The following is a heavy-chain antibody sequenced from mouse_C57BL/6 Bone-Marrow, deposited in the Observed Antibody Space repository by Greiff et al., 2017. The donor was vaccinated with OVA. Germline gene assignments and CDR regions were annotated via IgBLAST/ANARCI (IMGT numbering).Heavy chain of an antibody. CDR2: IYPRDGST. CDR3: ARNSKTIQRAMDY. J-gene: IGHJ4*01. V-gene: IGHV1-78*01. CDR1: GYTFTDHT. Sequence: VKLVESDAELVKPGASVKISCKVSGYTFTDHTIHWMKQRPEQGLEWIGYIYPRDGSTKYNEKFKGKATLTADKSSSTAYMQLNSLTSEDSAVYFCARNSKTIQRAMDYWGQGTSVTVSS.